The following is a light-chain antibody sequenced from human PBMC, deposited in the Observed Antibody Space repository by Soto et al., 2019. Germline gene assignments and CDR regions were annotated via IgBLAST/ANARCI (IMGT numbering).Light chain of an antibody. CDR3: QQYKSYSWT. V-gene: IGKV1-5*01. Sequence: DIKMTQSPSTLSASVGDRVTIACRASQSISSWLAWYQQKPGKAPKLLMYDASSLESGVPSRFSGSGSGTEFTLTISSLQPDDFATYYCQQYKSYSWTFGQGTKVDIK. CDR1: QSISSW. J-gene: IGKJ1*01. CDR2: DAS.